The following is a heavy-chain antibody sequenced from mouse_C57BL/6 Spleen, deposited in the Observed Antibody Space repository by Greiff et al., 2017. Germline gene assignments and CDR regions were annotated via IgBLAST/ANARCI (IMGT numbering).Heavy chain of an antibody. CDR3: ARGGSSSEGFAY. CDR2: IYPGDGDT. V-gene: IGHV1-82*01. CDR1: GYAFSSSW. D-gene: IGHD1-1*01. Sequence: VQLQQSGPELVKPGASVKISCTASGYAFSSSWMNWVKQRPGKGLEWIGRIYPGDGDTNYNGKFKGKATLTADKSSSTAYMQLSSLTSEDSAVYFCARGGSSSEGFAYWGQGTLVTVSA. J-gene: IGHJ3*01.